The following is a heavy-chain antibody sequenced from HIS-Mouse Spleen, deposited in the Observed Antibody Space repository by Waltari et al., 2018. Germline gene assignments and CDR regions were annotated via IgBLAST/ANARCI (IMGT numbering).Heavy chain of an antibody. J-gene: IGHJ2*01. CDR2: NYYRGRT. CDR1: GGSISSSSYY. Sequence: QLQLQESGPGLVKPSETLSLTCTVSGGSISSSSYYWGWIRQPPGKGLEWIGSNYYRGRTHYNPSLKVRGTRSVDTSKNQFSLKLSSVTAADTAVYYCAREIPYSSSWYDWYFDLWGRGTLVTVSS. CDR3: AREIPYSSSWYDWYFDL. D-gene: IGHD6-13*01. V-gene: IGHV4-39*07.